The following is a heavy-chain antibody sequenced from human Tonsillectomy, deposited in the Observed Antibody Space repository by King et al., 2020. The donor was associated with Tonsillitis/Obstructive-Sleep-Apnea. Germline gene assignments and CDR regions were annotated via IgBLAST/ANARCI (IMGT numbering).Heavy chain of an antibody. CDR1: GYSFTSYW. CDR2: XXXGXSXX. Sequence: VQLVESGAEVKKPGESLKISCKGSGYSFTSYWIGWVRXMPGKGXXWXXXXXXGXSXXTXXXSFQGQXTISAEXXISTAYLQWXXXKASDTAMYYCARSGSQAFDAFDIWGQGTMVTVSS. D-gene: IGHD1-26*01. V-gene: IGHV5-51*04. CDR3: ARSGSQAFDAFDI. J-gene: IGHJ3*02.